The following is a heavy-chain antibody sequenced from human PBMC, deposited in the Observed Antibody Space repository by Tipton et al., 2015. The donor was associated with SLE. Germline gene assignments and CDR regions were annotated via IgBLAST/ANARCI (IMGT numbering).Heavy chain of an antibody. D-gene: IGHD6-13*01. V-gene: IGHV4-59*08. CDR3: ARASGSNSSWFGVNWFHP. J-gene: IGHJ5*02. Sequence: TLSLTCSVSGGSISGFHWSWIRQSPGKGLEWVGSTFDSGSTNSNPSLESRVTISADASRNQFSLRLTSVTAADTGVYYCARASGSNSSWFGVNWFHPLGQGTLVTVSS. CDR2: TFDSGST. CDR1: GGSISGFH.